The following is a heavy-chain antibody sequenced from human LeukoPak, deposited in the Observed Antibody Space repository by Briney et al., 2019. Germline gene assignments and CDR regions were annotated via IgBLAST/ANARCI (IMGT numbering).Heavy chain of an antibody. CDR2: IYYSGST. CDR1: GGSISSYY. D-gene: IGHD7-27*01. CDR3: ARAGWGYADYYMDV. J-gene: IGHJ6*03. V-gene: IGHV4-59*12. Sequence: SETLSLACTVSGGSISSYYWSWIRQPPGKGLEWIGYIYYSGSTNYNPSLKSRVTMSVDTSKNQFSLRLSSVTAADTAVYYCARAGWGYADYYMDVWGQGTTVTISS.